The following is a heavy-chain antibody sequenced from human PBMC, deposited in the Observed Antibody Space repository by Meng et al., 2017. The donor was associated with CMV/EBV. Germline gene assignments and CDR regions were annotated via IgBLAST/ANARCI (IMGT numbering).Heavy chain of an antibody. Sequence: GGSLRLSCAASGFTFSSYDMNWVRQAPGKGLEWVSFIGASGSSTFYADSVKGRFTISRDNSKNTLYLQMNSLRAEDTAVYYCARTNSQWELLRNPTIGAFDIWGQGTMVTVSS. D-gene: IGHD1-26*01. V-gene: IGHV3-23*01. CDR2: IGASGSST. CDR3: ARTNSQWELLRNPTIGAFDI. CDR1: GFTFSSYD. J-gene: IGHJ3*02.